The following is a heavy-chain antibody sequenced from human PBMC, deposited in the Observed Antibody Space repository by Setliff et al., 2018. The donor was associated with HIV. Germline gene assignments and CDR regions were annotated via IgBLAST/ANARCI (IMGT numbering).Heavy chain of an antibody. J-gene: IGHJ4*02. CDR2: IYWNNNK. Sequence: GPTLVNPTQTLTLTCTFSGLSLSTSGVGVGWIRQSPGKALEWLAFIYWNNNKHYSTSLKSRLTVTKDTSKNRVVFTMTNMDPVDTATYYCAYSGRQLRGPYFDFWGQGTPVTVSS. CDR1: GLSLSTSGVG. V-gene: IGHV2-5*01. CDR3: AYSGRQLRGPYFDF. D-gene: IGHD1-1*01.